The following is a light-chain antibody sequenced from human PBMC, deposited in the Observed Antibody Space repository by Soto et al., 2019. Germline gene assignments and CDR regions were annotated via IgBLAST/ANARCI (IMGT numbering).Light chain of an antibody. V-gene: IGKV3-20*01. CDR2: GAS. CDR3: QRYATSPYT. Sequence: DIVLTQSPGTLSLSPGERATLSCRASQSVGSNHLAWYQQKPGQPPRLLIYGASNLAPGIPDRFSGSGSGTDFTLTISRLEPEDFAVYYCQRYATSPYTFGQGTKLEIK. J-gene: IGKJ2*01. CDR1: QSVGSNH.